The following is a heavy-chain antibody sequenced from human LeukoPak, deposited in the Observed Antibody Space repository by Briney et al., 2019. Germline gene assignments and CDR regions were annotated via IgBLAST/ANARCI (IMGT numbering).Heavy chain of an antibody. V-gene: IGHV4-59*01. J-gene: IGHJ3*02. CDR2: IYDSGSS. CDR3: ARYSSSTSRSDAFDI. CDR1: GGSISSYY. Sequence: SETLSLTCTVSGGSISSYYWSWIRQPPGKGLEWIGYIYDSGSSNYNPSLKSRVTISVDTSKNQFSLKLSSVTAADTAMYYCARYSSSTSRSDAFDIWGQGTMVTVSS. D-gene: IGHD2-2*01.